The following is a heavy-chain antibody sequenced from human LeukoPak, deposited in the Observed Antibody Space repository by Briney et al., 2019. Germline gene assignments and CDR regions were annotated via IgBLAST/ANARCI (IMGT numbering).Heavy chain of an antibody. CDR2: IYTSGST. CDR1: GGSISSGSYY. Sequence: SQTLSLTCTVSGGSISSGSYYWSWIRQPAGKGLEWIGRIYTSGSTNYNPSLKSRVTISVDTSKTQFSLKLSSVTAADTAVYYCARSRGFWSGSDYWGQGTLVTVSS. V-gene: IGHV4-61*02. CDR3: ARSRGFWSGSDY. D-gene: IGHD3-3*01. J-gene: IGHJ4*02.